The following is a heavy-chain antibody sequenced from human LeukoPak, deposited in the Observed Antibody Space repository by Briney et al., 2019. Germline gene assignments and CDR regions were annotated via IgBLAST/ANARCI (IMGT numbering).Heavy chain of an antibody. V-gene: IGHV1-2*02. D-gene: IGHD3-9*01. CDR2: INSDSGFT. CDR3: ARNFDMKGFDP. Sequence: AASVKVSCKASGYTFTGYYMNWVRQAPGRGLEWMGWINSDSGFTKYAQKFQGRVTMTRDTSITTVYMDLTRLTSDDTAVYYCARNFDMKGFDPWGQGTLVTVSS. J-gene: IGHJ5*02. CDR1: GYTFTGYY.